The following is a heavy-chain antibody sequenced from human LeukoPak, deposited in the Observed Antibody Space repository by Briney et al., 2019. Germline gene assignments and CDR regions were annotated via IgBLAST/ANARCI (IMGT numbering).Heavy chain of an antibody. V-gene: IGHV3-9*01. J-gene: IGHJ4*02. CDR3: AKDRSSWGAFDY. CDR2: ISWNSGSI. CDR1: GFTFDDYA. Sequence: PEGSLRLSCAASGFTFDDYAMHWVRQAPGKGLEWVSGISWNSGSISYADSVKGRFTISRDNAKNSLYLQMNSLRAEDTALYYCAKDRSSWGAFDYWGQGTLVTVSS. D-gene: IGHD6-13*01.